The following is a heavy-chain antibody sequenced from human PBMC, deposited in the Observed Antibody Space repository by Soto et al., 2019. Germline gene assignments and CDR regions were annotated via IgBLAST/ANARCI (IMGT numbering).Heavy chain of an antibody. CDR2: IYDTGISGYTPST. J-gene: IGHJ6*02. CDR3: ARGEDAFFYYGLDV. V-gene: IGHV4-59*01. Sequence: PLGTLSLTCTVSCGSITSSYWSWIRRPPGKGLEWIANIYDTGISGYTPSTSYNPSLKSRVTMSVDTSKSQFSLKLTSVTAADTAVYYCARGEDAFFYYGLDVWGQGITVTVSS. CDR1: CGSITSSY.